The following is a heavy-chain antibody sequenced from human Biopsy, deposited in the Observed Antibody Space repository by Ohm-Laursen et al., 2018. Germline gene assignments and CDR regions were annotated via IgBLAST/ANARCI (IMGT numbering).Heavy chain of an antibody. CDR1: GYAFDTDG. CDR2: ISPKSGGT. V-gene: IGHV1-18*01. CDR3: ALQSVAQMKNFDY. Sequence: ASVKVSCKTSGYAFDTDGITWVRQAPGQGLEWMGWISPKSGGTNYAQKFQGNITMTKNTSMSTAYMEMSRLRSDDTAVYYCALQSVAQMKNFDYWGQGTLVTVSS. J-gene: IGHJ4*02. D-gene: IGHD6-19*01.